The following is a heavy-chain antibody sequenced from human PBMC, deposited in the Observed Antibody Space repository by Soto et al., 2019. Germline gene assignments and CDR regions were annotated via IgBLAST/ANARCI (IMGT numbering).Heavy chain of an antibody. CDR3: TPSSSGWPQYYFDY. J-gene: IGHJ4*02. CDR2: IKSKTDGGTT. CDR1: GLTFSNAW. D-gene: IGHD6-19*01. V-gene: IGHV3-15*07. Sequence: EVQLVESGGGLVKPGGSLRLSCAASGLTFSNAWMNWIRQAPGKGLEGVGRIKSKTDGGTTDYAAPLKGRFTISRDDSKNTRYLQMNSLKTEDTAVYYCTPSSSGWPQYYFDYWGQGTLVTVSS.